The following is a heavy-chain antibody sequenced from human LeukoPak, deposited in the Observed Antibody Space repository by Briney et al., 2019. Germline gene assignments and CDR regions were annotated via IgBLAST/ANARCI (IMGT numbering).Heavy chain of an antibody. CDR2: ISWNSGSI. Sequence: GRSLRLSCAASGFTFDDYAMHWVRQAPGKGLEWVSGISWNSGSIGYADSVKGRFTISRDNAKNSLYLQMNSLRVEDTAVYYCARGRPHGNDYWGQGTLVTVSS. D-gene: IGHD4-23*01. CDR1: GFTFDDYA. V-gene: IGHV3-9*01. J-gene: IGHJ4*02. CDR3: ARGRPHGNDY.